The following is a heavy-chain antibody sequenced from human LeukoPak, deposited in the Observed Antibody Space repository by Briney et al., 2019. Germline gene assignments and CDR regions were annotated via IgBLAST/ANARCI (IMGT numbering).Heavy chain of an antibody. Sequence: GGSLRLSCAASGFTFSSYAMSWVRQAPGRGLEWVSAISGSGGSTYYADSVKGRFTISRDNSKNTLYLQMNSLRAEDTAVYYCAKESRRAMVTSWFDYWGQGTLVTVSS. D-gene: IGHD5-18*01. CDR2: ISGSGGST. J-gene: IGHJ4*02. V-gene: IGHV3-23*01. CDR3: AKESRRAMVTSWFDY. CDR1: GFTFSSYA.